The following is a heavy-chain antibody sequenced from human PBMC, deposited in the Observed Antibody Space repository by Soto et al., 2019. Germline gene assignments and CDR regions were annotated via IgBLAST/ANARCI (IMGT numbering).Heavy chain of an antibody. CDR3: ARHASGKFGMITFGGVFETRY. J-gene: IGHJ4*02. CDR1: GGSISSSSYY. D-gene: IGHD3-16*01. CDR2: IYYSGST. V-gene: IGHV4-39*01. Sequence: QLQLQESGPGLVKPSETLSLTCTVSGGSISSSSYYWGWIRQPPGKGLEWIGSIYYSGSTYYNPSLKSRVTISVDTSKNQFSLKLSSVTAADTAVYYCARHASGKFGMITFGGVFETRYWGQGTLVTVSS.